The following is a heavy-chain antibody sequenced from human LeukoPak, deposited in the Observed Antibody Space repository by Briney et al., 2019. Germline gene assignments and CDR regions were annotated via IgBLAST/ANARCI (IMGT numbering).Heavy chain of an antibody. CDR1: GYTFTGYY. V-gene: IGHV1-2*06. CDR2: INPNSGGT. D-gene: IGHD5-18*01. Sequence: ASVKVSCKASGYTFTGYYMHWVRQAPGQGLEWMGRINPNSGGTNYAQKFQGRVTMTRDTSVSTAYMELSRLTSDDTAVYYCARADTAVYFDYWGQGTLVTVSS. CDR3: ARADTAVYFDY. J-gene: IGHJ4*02.